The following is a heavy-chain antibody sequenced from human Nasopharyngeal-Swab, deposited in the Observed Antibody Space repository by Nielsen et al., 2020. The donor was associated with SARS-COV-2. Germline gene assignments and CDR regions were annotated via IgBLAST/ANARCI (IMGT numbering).Heavy chain of an antibody. CDR2: ISAYNGNT. CDR1: GYTFTSYG. V-gene: IGHV1-18*01. J-gene: IGHJ6*02. Sequence: ASVTVSCKASGYTFTSYGISWVRQAPGQGLEWMGWISAYNGNTNYAQKLQGRVTMTTDTSTSTAYMELRSLRSDDTAVYYCARVGKPRSYYYYYGMDVWGQGTTVTVSS. CDR3: ARVGKPRSYYYYYGMDV. D-gene: IGHD1-26*01.